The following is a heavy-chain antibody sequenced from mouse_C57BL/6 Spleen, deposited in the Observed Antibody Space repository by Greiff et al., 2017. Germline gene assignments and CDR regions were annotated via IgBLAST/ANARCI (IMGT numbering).Heavy chain of an antibody. CDR3: AREGLRNYFDY. CDR1: GYAFSSYW. Sequence: QVQLQQSGAELVKPGASVKISCKASGYAFSSYWMNWVKQRPGKGLEWIGQIYPGDGDTNYNGKFKGKATLTADKSSSTAYMQLSSLTSEDSAVYFCAREGLRNYFDYWGQGTTLTVSS. J-gene: IGHJ2*01. CDR2: IYPGDGDT. V-gene: IGHV1-80*01. D-gene: IGHD2-4*01.